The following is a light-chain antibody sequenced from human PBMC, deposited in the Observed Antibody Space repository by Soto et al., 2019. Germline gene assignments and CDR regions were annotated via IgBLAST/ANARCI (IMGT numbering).Light chain of an antibody. V-gene: IGLV2-11*01. J-gene: IGLJ3*02. CDR1: SSDVGGYNY. CDR3: CSYAGSYPWV. CDR2: DVS. Sequence: QSALTQPRSVSGSPGQSVTISCTGTSSDVGGYNYVSWYQQHPGKAPKLMIYDVSKRPSGVPDRFSGSKSGNTASLTISGLQAEDEADYYCCSYAGSYPWVFGGGTKLTVL.